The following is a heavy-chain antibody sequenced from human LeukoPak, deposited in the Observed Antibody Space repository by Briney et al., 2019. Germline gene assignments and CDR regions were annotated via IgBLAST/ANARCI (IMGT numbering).Heavy chain of an antibody. D-gene: IGHD3-3*01. CDR2: IYYSGST. J-gene: IGHJ3*02. CDR3: ARAVARTYYDFWSGYHPDAFDI. Sequence: SETLSLTCTVSGGSISSSSYYWGWIRQPPGKGLEWIGNIYYSGSTYYNPSLKSRVTISVDTSKNQFSLKLSSVTAADTAVYYCARAVARTYYDFWSGYHPDAFDIWGQGTMVTVSS. V-gene: IGHV4-39*07. CDR1: GGSISSSSYY.